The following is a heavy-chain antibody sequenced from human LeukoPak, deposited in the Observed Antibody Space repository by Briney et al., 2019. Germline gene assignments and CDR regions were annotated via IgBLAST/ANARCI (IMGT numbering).Heavy chain of an antibody. D-gene: IGHD2-15*01. Sequence: GGSLRLSCAASGFTFSSYAMSWVRQAPGKGLEWVSVISGSGGSTYYADSVKGRFTISRDNSKNTLYLQMNSLRAEDTAVYYCARSERGCSGGSCCSSMDYWGQGTLVTVSS. CDR3: ARSERGCSGGSCCSSMDY. V-gene: IGHV3-23*01. CDR1: GFTFSSYA. CDR2: ISGSGGST. J-gene: IGHJ4*02.